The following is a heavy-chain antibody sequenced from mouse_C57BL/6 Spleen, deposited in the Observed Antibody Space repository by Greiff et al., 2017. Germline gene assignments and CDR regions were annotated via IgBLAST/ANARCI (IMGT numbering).Heavy chain of an antibody. CDR3: ARGKDDDLYWYCDV. CDR2: ISSGSSTF. CDR1: GFTFSDYG. D-gene: IGHD2-3*01. V-gene: IGHV5-17*01. Sequence: EVQLVESGGGLVKPGGSLKLSCAASGFTFSDYGMHWVRQAPEKGLAWVAYISSGSSTFYYADTVKGRFTISRDKSKNTLFLQRTSWRSEETAMNYCARGKDDDLYWYCDVWGTGTTVTGSS. J-gene: IGHJ1*03.